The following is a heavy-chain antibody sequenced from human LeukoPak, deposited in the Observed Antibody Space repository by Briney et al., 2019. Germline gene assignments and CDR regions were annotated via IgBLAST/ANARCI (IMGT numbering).Heavy chain of an antibody. V-gene: IGHV1-18*01. Sequence: GASVKVSCKASGYTFTTYGISWVQQAPEQGLEGMGWISAYNGNTNYAQKLQGRVTMTTDTSTSTAYMELRSLRSDDTAVYYCARDEGSWPSGMDVWGQGTTVTVSS. D-gene: IGHD1-26*01. CDR2: ISAYNGNT. CDR1: GYTFTTYG. CDR3: ARDEGSWPSGMDV. J-gene: IGHJ6*02.